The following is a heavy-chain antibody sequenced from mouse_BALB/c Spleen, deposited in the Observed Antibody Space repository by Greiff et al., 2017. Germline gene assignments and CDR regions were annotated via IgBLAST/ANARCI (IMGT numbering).Heavy chain of an antibody. V-gene: IGHV1-54*01. CDR2: INPGSGGT. CDR1: GYAFTNYL. Sequence: VQLQQSGAELVRPGTSVKVSCKASGYAFTNYLIEWVKQRPGQGLEWIGVINPGSGGTNYNEKFKGKATLTADKSSSTAYMQLSSLTSDDSAVYFCAREGLVQYAMDYWGEGTSVTVSS. D-gene: IGHD3-3*01. CDR3: AREGLVQYAMDY. J-gene: IGHJ4*01.